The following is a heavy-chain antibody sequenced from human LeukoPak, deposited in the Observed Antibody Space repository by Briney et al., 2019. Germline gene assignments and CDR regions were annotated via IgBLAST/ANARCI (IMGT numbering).Heavy chain of an antibody. D-gene: IGHD2-15*01. V-gene: IGHV3-48*04. Sequence: GGSLRLSCAASGFTFSSYNMNWVRQAPGKGLEWVSYISSSGSTIYYADSVKGRFTISRDNAKNSLYLQINSLRAEDTAVYYCAIDFHGYCSGGSCYRNPMDWGQGALVTVSS. CDR1: GFTFSSYN. J-gene: IGHJ4*02. CDR3: AIDFHGYCSGGSCYRNPMD. CDR2: ISSSGSTI.